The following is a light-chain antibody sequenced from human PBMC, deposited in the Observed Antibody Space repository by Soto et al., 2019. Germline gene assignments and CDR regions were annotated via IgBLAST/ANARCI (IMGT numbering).Light chain of an antibody. CDR2: DVS. J-gene: IGLJ1*01. V-gene: IGLV2-8*01. CDR3: CLYAVTFYV. CDR1: KSDIGTYDF. Sequence: QSVLTQPPSASGSPGQSVTISCTGTKSDIGTYDFVSWYQQHPGKAPRLMIFDVSERPSGVPDRFSGSKSGNTASLTISGLQAEDEADYYCCLYAVTFYVFGTGTKVTVL.